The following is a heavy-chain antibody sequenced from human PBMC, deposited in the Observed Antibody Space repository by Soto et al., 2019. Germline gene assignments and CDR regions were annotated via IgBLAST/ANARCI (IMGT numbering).Heavy chain of an antibody. D-gene: IGHD2-21*02. CDR1: AFSLSTGGVG. J-gene: IGHJ6*02. CDR3: IQSRCGGDCLQSYASYYYYGMDV. CDR2: IYWDDDK. V-gene: IGHV2-5*02. Sequence: QITLKESGPTLVKPTQTLTLTCTFSAFSLSTGGVGVGWIRQPPGKALEWLALIYWDDDKRYSPSPSSRLTNTKDTPKNQVVLTMTSMDPVDTDTYYCIQSRCGGDCLQSYASYYYYGMDVWGQGTTVTVSS.